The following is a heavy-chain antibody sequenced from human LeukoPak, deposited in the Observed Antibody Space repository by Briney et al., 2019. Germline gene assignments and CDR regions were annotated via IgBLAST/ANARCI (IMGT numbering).Heavy chain of an antibody. CDR3: ARVPVAGCFDI. V-gene: IGHV1-2*02. CDR1: AYTFTRYY. J-gene: IGHJ3*02. Sequence: GASVKVSCKASAYTFTRYYMHWVRQAPGQGLEWGGWINPNSGGTNYAQKFQGRVTMTRDTSISTAYMELSRLRSDDTAVYYCARVPVAGCFDIWGQGTMVTVSS. D-gene: IGHD6-19*01. CDR2: INPNSGGT.